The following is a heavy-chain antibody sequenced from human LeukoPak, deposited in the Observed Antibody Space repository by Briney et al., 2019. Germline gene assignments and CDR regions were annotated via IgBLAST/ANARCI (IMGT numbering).Heavy chain of an antibody. CDR2: IIPIFGTA. Sequence: GSSVKVSCKASGGTFSSYAISWVRQAPGQGLEWMGGIIPIFGTANYAQKFQGRVTITTDESTSTAYMELSSLRSEDTAVYYCARAPGYCSSTSCYWSDSWGQGTLVTVSS. CDR1: GGTFSSYA. J-gene: IGHJ5*01. V-gene: IGHV1-69*05. CDR3: ARAPGYCSSTSCYWSDS. D-gene: IGHD2-2*01.